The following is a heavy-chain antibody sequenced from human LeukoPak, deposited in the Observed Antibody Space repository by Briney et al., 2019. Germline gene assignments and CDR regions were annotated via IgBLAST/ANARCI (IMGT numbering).Heavy chain of an antibody. J-gene: IGHJ4*02. CDR1: GFTFSSYA. V-gene: IGHV3-23*01. Sequence: PGGSLRLSCAASGFTFSSYAMSWVRQAPGKGLEWASAISGSGGSTYYADSVKGRFTISRDNSKNTLYLQMNSLRAEDTAVYYCAKHTYYYDSSGYYLFDYWGQGTLVTVSS. CDR3: AKHTYYYDSSGYYLFDY. D-gene: IGHD3-22*01. CDR2: ISGSGGST.